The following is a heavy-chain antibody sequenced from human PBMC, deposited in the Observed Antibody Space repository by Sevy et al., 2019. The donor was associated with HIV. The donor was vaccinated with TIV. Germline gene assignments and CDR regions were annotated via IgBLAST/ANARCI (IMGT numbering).Heavy chain of an antibody. D-gene: IGHD3-3*01. CDR3: ARDVPRDFWSAYSPGYFDY. CDR2: ISSNGLST. CDR1: GFWFDYYA. J-gene: IGHJ4*02. V-gene: IGHV3-23*01. Sequence: GGSLRLSCAVSGFWFDYYAMTWVRQAPGKGLEWVSTISSNGLSTYYTDSVKGRFTIFLDNFRNTLYLQMNSLRVEDTAVYFCARDVPRDFWSAYSPGYFDYWGQGSLVTVSS.